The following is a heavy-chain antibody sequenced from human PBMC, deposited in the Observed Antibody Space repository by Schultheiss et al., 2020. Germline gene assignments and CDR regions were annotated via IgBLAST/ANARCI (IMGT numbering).Heavy chain of an antibody. J-gene: IGHJ6*02. Sequence: GGSLRLSCTASGFTFGDYPMSWFRQAPGKGLEWVGSIRSKAYGGTTEYAASVKGRFTISRDDSKSIAYLQMNSLKTEDTAVYYCTRDRVVVTTAAYYYYGMDVWGQGTTV. D-gene: IGHD2-21*02. CDR3: TRDRVVVTTAAYYYYGMDV. V-gene: IGHV3-49*03. CDR1: GFTFGDYP. CDR2: IRSKAYGGTT.